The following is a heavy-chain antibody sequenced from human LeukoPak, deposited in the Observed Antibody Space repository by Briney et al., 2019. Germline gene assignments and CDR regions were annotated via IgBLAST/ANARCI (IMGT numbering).Heavy chain of an antibody. CDR2: ISGSGGST. D-gene: IGHD3-22*01. CDR1: GFTFSSYA. CDR3: AKGDSGYYTFFDY. V-gene: IGHV3-23*01. Sequence: GGSLRLSCAASGFTFSSYAMSWVRQAPGKGLEWVSAISGSGGSTYYADSVKGRFTISRDNSKNTLYLQMNSLRAEDTALYYCAKGDSGYYTFFDYWGQGTLVTVSS. J-gene: IGHJ4*02.